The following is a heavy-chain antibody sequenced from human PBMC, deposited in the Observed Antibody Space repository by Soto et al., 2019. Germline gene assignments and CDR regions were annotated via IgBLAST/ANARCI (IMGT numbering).Heavy chain of an antibody. J-gene: IGHJ6*03. Sequence: EVQLLESGGGLVQPGGSLRLSCAASGFTFSSYAMSWVRQAPGKGLEWVSAISGSGGSTYYADSVKGRFTISRDNSKNTLYRQMNSLRAEDTAVYYCAKGDRDYYYYYMDVWGKGTTVTVSS. CDR3: AKGDRDYYYYYMDV. CDR2: ISGSGGST. V-gene: IGHV3-23*01. CDR1: GFTFSSYA.